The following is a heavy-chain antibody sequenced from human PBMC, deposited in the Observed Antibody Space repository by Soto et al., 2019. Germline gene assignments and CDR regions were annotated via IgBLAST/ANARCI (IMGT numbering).Heavy chain of an antibody. Sequence: GAAVKVSCKASEYTFTSYAMHWVRQAPGQRLEWMGWINAGNGNTKYSQKFQGRVTITRDTSASTAYMELSSLSSEDTAVYYCARTIASYYGMDVWGQGTTVTVSS. CDR3: ARTIASYYGMDV. J-gene: IGHJ6*02. V-gene: IGHV1-3*01. CDR1: EYTFTSYA. CDR2: INAGNGNT. D-gene: IGHD1-1*01.